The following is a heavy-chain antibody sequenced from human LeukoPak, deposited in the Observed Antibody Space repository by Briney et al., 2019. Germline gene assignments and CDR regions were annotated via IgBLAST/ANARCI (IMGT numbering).Heavy chain of an antibody. D-gene: IGHD3-22*01. CDR1: GGSISSSSYY. Sequence: SETLSLTCTVSGGSISSSSYYWGWIRQPPGKGLEWIGSIYYSGSTNYNPSLKSRVTISVDTSKNQFSLKLSSVTAADTAVYYCARGARRYYYDSSGYLGYYFDYWGQGTLVTVSS. J-gene: IGHJ4*02. CDR2: IYYSGST. CDR3: ARGARRYYYDSSGYLGYYFDY. V-gene: IGHV4-39*07.